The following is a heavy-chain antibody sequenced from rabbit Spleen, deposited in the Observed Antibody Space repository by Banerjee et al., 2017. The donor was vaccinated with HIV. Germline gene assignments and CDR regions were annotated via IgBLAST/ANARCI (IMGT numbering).Heavy chain of an antibody. Sequence: QSLEESGGDLVKPGASLTLTCTASGVSFSSNYYMCWVRQAPGKRPEWIACIYNGDGSTYYANWAKGRFTISKTSSTTVTLQMTSLTAADTATYFCARDYSSTAWRTYNLWGPGTLVTVS. D-gene: IGHD4-1*01. CDR2: IYNGDGST. J-gene: IGHJ4*01. CDR1: GVSFSSNYY. V-gene: IGHV1S40*01. CDR3: ARDYSSTAWRTYNL.